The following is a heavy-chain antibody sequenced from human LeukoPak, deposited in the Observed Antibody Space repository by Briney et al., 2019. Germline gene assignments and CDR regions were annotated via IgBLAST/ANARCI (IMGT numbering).Heavy chain of an antibody. CDR3: ARSTTSGGNNGVLDY. V-gene: IGHV3-11*03. CDR2: ISSSRTYR. Sequence: GGSLRLSCAASGFTFSDYYMSCIRQAPGKGLEWLSYISSSRTYREYADPVKGRFTISRDRNSLYLQMNSLRAEDTAVYYCARSTTSGGNNGVLDYWGQGTLVTVSS. CDR1: GFTFSDYY. J-gene: IGHJ4*02. D-gene: IGHD5-12*01.